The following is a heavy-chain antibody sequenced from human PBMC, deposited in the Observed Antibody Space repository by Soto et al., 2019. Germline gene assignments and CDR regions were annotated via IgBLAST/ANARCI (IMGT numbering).Heavy chain of an antibody. CDR3: ASGGPADYYYGMDV. CDR2: IIPILGIA. CDR1: GGTFSSYT. V-gene: IGHV1-69*02. D-gene: IGHD3-16*01. Sequence: QVQLVQSGAEVKKPGSSVKVSCKASGGTFSSYTISWVRQAPGQGLEWMGRIIPILGIANYAQKFQGRVTITADKSTSTAYMELSSLRSEDTAVYYCASGGPADYYYGMDVWGQGTTVTVSS. J-gene: IGHJ6*02.